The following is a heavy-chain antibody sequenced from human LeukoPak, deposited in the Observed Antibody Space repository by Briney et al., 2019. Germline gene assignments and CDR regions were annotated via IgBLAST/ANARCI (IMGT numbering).Heavy chain of an antibody. CDR3: TRDRGTYNWLDP. CDR2: IDRPAKSYAT. Sequence: GGSLRLSCAASGFTLSDSAIHWVRQASGKGLEWVGLIDRPAKSYATAYGASAGGRSTISRDDSKNTAYLQMDSLKTEDTALYYCTRDRGTYNWLDPWGQGTLVTVSS. CDR1: GFTLSDSA. D-gene: IGHD1-26*01. J-gene: IGHJ5*02. V-gene: IGHV3-73*01.